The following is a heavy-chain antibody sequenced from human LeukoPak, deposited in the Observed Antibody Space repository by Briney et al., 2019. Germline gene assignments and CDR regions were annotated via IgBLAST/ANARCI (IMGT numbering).Heavy chain of an antibody. Sequence: ASVKVSCKASGGTFSSYAISWVRQAPGQGLEWMGGIIPIFGTANYAQKFQGRVTITTDESTSTAYMELSSLRSEDTAVYYCARGPSGCTNGVCYCSDWGQGTLVTVSS. CDR2: IIPIFGTA. V-gene: IGHV1-69*05. D-gene: IGHD2-8*01. CDR3: ARGPSGCTNGVCYCSD. J-gene: IGHJ4*02. CDR1: GGTFSSYA.